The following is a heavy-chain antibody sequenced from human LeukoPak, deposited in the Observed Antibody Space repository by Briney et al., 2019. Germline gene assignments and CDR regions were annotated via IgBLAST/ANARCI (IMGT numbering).Heavy chain of an antibody. D-gene: IGHD1-1*01. CDR2: IIPVFRTS. Sequence: SVKDSCKASGGTFNTYAISWVRQAPGQGVEWMGGIIPVFRTSNYAQRFQDRVTITAEELTTTFHMAVSSRTSEDTAVYYCARANKIIGTTGRTFDIWGPGTMVSVSS. CDR3: ARANKIIGTTGRTFDI. J-gene: IGHJ3*02. V-gene: IGHV1-69*01. CDR1: GGTFNTYA.